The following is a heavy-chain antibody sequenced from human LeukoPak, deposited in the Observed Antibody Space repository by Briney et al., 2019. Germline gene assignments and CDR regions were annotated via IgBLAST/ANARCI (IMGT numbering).Heavy chain of an antibody. CDR3: ARDTYDSSGYYFGRRGDI. V-gene: IGHV3-21*01. Sequence: GGSLRLSCAAAGFTFSSYWMHWVRQAPGKGLEWVSSISSSSSYIYYADSVKGRFTISRDNAKNSLYLQMNSLRAEDTAVYYCARDTYDSSGYYFGRRGDIWGQGTMVTVSS. D-gene: IGHD3-22*01. CDR2: ISSSSSYI. CDR1: GFTFSSYW. J-gene: IGHJ3*02.